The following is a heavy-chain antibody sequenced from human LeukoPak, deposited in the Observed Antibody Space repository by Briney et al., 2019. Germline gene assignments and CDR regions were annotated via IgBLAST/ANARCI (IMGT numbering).Heavy chain of an antibody. J-gene: IGHJ6*02. Sequence: HPGGSLRLSCAASGSTFSSYAMSWVRQAPGKGLEWVSAISGSGGSTYYADSVKGRFTISRDNSKNTLYLQMNSLRAEDTAVYYCAKARVVVVVAATVLARYGMDVWGQGTTVTVSS. CDR1: GSTFSSYA. CDR2: ISGSGGST. D-gene: IGHD2-15*01. V-gene: IGHV3-23*01. CDR3: AKARVVVVVAATVLARYGMDV.